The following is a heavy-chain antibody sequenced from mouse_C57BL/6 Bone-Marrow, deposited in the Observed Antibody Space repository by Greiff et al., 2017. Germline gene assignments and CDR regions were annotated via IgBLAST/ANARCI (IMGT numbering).Heavy chain of an antibody. V-gene: IGHV1-47*01. J-gene: IGHJ2*01. D-gene: IGHD2-1*01. CDR1: GYTFTTYP. CDR3: ARGGNYGGYYFDY. CDR2: FHPYNDDT. Sequence: VTLLESGAELVKPGASVKMSCKASGYTFTTYPIEWMKQNHGKSLEWIGNFHPYNDDTKYNEKFKGKATLTVEKSSSTVYLELSRLTSDDSAVYYGARGGNYGGYYFDYWGQGTTLTVSS.